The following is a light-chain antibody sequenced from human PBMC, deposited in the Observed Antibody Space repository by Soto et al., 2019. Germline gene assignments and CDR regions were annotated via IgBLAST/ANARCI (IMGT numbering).Light chain of an antibody. V-gene: IGLV2-14*01. CDR2: EVT. Sequence: QSVLTQPASVSGSPGQSITISCTATSSDVGSFNCVSWYQHHPGKAPKLMIYEVTSRPSGVSNRFSGSKSGNTASLTISGLQAEDEADYYCVSYATSTTLYVFGSGTKVTVL. CDR1: SSDVGSFNC. J-gene: IGLJ1*01. CDR3: VSYATSTTLYV.